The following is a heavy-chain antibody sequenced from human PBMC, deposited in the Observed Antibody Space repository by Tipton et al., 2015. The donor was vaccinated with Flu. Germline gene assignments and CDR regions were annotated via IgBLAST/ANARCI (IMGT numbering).Heavy chain of an antibody. D-gene: IGHD6-6*01. CDR1: GGSFSVYY. Sequence: TLSLTCAVSGGSFSVYYWTWIRQPPGKGLEWIGKVNHSGSTNYNPSLKSRVTISVDTSKNRFSLKLSSVTAADTAVYYCARGRGQLGGSWFDPWGQGTLSPSPQ. CDR2: VNHSGST. J-gene: IGHJ5*02. CDR3: ARGRGQLGGSWFDP. V-gene: IGHV4-34*01.